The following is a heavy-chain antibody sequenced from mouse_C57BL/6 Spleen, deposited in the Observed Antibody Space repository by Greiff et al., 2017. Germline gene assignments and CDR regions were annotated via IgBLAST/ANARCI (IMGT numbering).Heavy chain of an antibody. CDR2: ISYDGSN. J-gene: IGHJ4*01. CDR3: ARDNYVGSMDY. CDR1: GYSITSGYY. V-gene: IGHV3-6*01. Sequence: EVQLQESGPGLVKPSQSLSLTCSVTGYSITSGYYWNWIRQFPGNKLEWMGYISYDGSNNYNPSLKNRISITRDTSKNQFFLKLNSVTTEDTATYYCARDNYVGSMDYWGQGTSVTVSS. D-gene: IGHD1-1*02.